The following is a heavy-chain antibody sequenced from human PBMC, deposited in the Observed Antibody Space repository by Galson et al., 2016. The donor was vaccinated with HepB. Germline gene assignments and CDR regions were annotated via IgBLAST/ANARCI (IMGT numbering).Heavy chain of an antibody. V-gene: IGHV4-38-2*01. CDR3: ARAPFGVVIVWFDP. CDR2: IYHSGST. J-gene: IGHJ5*02. Sequence: ETLSLTCAVSGYSISSGYQWGWIRQPPGKGLEWIGSIYHSGSTYYNPSPKSRVTISVDTSKNQFSLKLSSVTAADTAVYYCARAPFGVVIVWFDPWGQGTLVTVSS. CDR1: GYSISSGYQ. D-gene: IGHD3-3*01.